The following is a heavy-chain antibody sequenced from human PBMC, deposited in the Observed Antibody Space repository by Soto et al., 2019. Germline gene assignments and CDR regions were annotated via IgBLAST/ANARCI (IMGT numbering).Heavy chain of an antibody. D-gene: IGHD6-13*01. CDR2: ISGYNGNT. J-gene: IGHJ4*02. Sequence: QVQLVQSGAEVKPPGAAVKVSCKGSGYTFISYGVNWVRQAPGQGLEWVGWISGYNGNTKYAQKFQGRVTMTTDTSSSTAYMELRSLRLDDTAVYYCARDMDGSSWYRVGYWGQGTLVTVSS. V-gene: IGHV1-18*01. CDR1: GYTFISYG. CDR3: ARDMDGSSWYRVGY.